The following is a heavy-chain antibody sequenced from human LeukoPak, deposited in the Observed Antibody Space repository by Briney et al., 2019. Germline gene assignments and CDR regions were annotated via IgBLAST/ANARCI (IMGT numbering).Heavy chain of an antibody. CDR3: ASLWDGYNFAAFDI. CDR1: GFTFSSYS. V-gene: IGHV3-74*01. CDR2: INSDGSST. Sequence: GALRLSCAASGFTFSSYSMNWVRQAPGKGLEWVSRINSDGSSTSYADSVKGRFTISRDNAKNTLYLQMNSLRAEDTAVYYCASLWDGYNFAAFDIWGQGTMVTVSS. D-gene: IGHD5-12*01. J-gene: IGHJ3*02.